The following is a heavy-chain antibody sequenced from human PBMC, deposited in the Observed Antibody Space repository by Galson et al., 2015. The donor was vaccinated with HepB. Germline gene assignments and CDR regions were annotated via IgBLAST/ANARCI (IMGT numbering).Heavy chain of an antibody. D-gene: IGHD2-15*01. V-gene: IGHV3-21*01. CDR1: GFTFSSYS. J-gene: IGHJ3*02. Sequence: SLRLSCAASGFTFSSYSMNWVRQAPGKGLEWVSSISSSSSYIYYADSVKGRFTISRDNAKNSLYLQMNSLRAEDTAVYYCAGEVVAAGAFDIWGQGTMVTVSS. CDR2: ISSSSSYI. CDR3: AGEVVAAGAFDI.